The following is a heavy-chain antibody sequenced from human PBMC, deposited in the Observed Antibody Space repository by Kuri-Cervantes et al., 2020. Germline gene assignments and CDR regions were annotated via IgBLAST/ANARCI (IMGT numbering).Heavy chain of an antibody. CDR1: GGSFSGYY. Sequence: SETLSLTCAVYGGSFSGYYWSWIRQPPGKGLEWIGEINHSGSTNYNPSLKSRVTISVDTSKNQFSLKLSSVTAADTAVYYCARQNRGYDERLDLWGQGTLVTVSS. CDR2: INHSGST. J-gene: IGHJ5*02. CDR3: ARQNRGYDERLDL. V-gene: IGHV4-34*01. D-gene: IGHD5-12*01.